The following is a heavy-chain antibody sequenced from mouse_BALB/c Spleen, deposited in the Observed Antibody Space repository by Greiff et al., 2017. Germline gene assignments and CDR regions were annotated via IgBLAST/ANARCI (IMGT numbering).Heavy chain of an antibody. D-gene: IGHD2-10*02. J-gene: IGHJ2*01. CDR1: GFTFSSFG. CDR2: ISSGSSTI. CDR3: ARPYGNYGYFDY. V-gene: IGHV5-17*02. Sequence: EVQGVESGGGLVQPGGSRKLSCAASGFTFSSFGMHWVRQAPEKGLEWVAYISSGSSTIYYADTVKGRFTISRDNPKNTLFLQMTSLRSEDTAMYYCARPYGNYGYFDYWGQGTTLTVSS.